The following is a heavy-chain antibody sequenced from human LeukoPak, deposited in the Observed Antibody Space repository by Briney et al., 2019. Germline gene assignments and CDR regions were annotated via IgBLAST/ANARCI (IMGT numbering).Heavy chain of an antibody. V-gene: IGHV4-59*01. CDR2: IYYSWST. CDR1: GGSFSGYY. J-gene: IGHJ4*02. Sequence: SETLSLTCAVYGGSFSGYYWSWIRQPPGPGQGWNGYIYYSWSTNYNPSLKSRVTISVDPSKNQFHLRLSPVTAADTAVYYCARVTGYIIEVYFVYWRQGGMVTVSS. CDR3: ARVTGYIIEVYFVY. D-gene: IGHD2-15*01.